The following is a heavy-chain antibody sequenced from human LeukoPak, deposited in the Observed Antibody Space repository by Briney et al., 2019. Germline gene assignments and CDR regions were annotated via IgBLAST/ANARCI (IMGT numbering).Heavy chain of an antibody. CDR2: INHSGST. Sequence: SETLSLTCAVYGGSFSGYYWSWIRQPPGKGLEWIGEINHSGSTNYNPSLKSRVTISVDTSKNQFSLKLSSVTAAGTAVYYCARACYDYVFLYWGQGTLVTVSS. V-gene: IGHV4-34*01. D-gene: IGHD3-16*01. CDR1: GGSFSGYY. CDR3: ARACYDYVFLY. J-gene: IGHJ4*02.